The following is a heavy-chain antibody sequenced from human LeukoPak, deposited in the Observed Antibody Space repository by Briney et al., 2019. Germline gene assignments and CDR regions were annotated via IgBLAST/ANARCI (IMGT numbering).Heavy chain of an antibody. CDR3: AKTNGYYDY. CDR2: ISGGGDTT. CDR1: GFTFSNFG. J-gene: IGHJ4*02. V-gene: IGHV3-23*01. Sequence: GGSLRLSCAASGFTFSNFGMSWVRQAPGRGLEWVSGISGGGDTTYYAESVKGRFTISRDNAKNSLYLQMTSLRAEDTAVYYCAKTNGYYDYCGQGTLVAVSS. D-gene: IGHD3-22*01.